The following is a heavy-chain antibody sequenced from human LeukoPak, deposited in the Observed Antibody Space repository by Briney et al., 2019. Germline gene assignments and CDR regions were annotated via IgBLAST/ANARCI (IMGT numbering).Heavy chain of an antibody. D-gene: IGHD6-6*01. CDR3: ARSSIAARPEVASNWFDH. J-gene: IGHJ5*02. V-gene: IGHV3-48*03. CDR1: GFTFSSYE. CDR2: TSSSGSTI. Sequence: PGGSLRLSCAASGFTFSSYEMNWVRQAPGKGLEWVSYTSSSGSTIYYADSVKGRFTITRDNAKNSPYLQMNSLRAEDTAVYYCARSSIAARPEVASNWFDHWGQGTLVTVSS.